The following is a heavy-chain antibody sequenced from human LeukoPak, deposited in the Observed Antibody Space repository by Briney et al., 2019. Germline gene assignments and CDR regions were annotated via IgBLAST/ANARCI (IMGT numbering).Heavy chain of an antibody. J-gene: IGHJ4*02. D-gene: IGHD6-19*01. V-gene: IGHV1-18*01. Sequence: GASVKVSCKASGYTFTSYGISWVRQAPGQGLEWMGWISAYNGNTNYAQKLQGRVTMTTDTSTSTAYMELRSLRSDDTAVYYCARAGGIAVAVSYFDYWVQGTLVTVSS. CDR2: ISAYNGNT. CDR1: GYTFTSYG. CDR3: ARAGGIAVAVSYFDY.